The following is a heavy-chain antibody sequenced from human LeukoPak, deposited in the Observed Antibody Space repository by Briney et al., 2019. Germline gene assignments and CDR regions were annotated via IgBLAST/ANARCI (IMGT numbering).Heavy chain of an antibody. J-gene: IGHJ4*02. CDR2: INGRGDST. Sequence: GGSLRLSCAASGFTFSNYATSWVRQAPGKGLEWVSAINGRGDSTYYAESVKGRFTISRDNAKNTLYLQMNSLRTEDSALYYCVVDLSGSADYWGQGTLVTVSS. D-gene: IGHD3-10*01. CDR3: VVDLSGSADY. V-gene: IGHV3-23*01. CDR1: GFTFSNYA.